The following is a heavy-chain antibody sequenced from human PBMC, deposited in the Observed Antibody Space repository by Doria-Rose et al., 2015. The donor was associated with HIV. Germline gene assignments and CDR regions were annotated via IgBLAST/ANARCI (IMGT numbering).Heavy chain of an antibody. V-gene: IGHV2-26*01. CDR1: GVSLSSPGMG. D-gene: IGHD6-13*01. J-gene: IGHJ4*02. CDR2: IFSDDER. CDR3: ARIKSSRWYHKYYFDF. Sequence: SGPVLVKPTETLTLTCTVSGVSLSSPGMGVSWIRQPPGKALEWLANIFSDDERSYKTSQKSRLTISRSTTKSQVVLTMSDMDPVDTATYYCARIKSSRWYHKYYFDFWGQGTLVIVSA.